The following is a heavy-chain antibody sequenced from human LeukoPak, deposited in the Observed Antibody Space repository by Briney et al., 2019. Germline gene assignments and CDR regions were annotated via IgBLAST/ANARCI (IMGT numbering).Heavy chain of an antibody. V-gene: IGHV4-59*08. CDR1: GGSISSYH. J-gene: IGHJ3*02. D-gene: IGHD2-21*01. CDR2: IHYSGST. CDR3: ARSVSWGLLVRDDAFDS. Sequence: PSETLSLTCTVSGGSISSYHWIWIRQLPGKGLEWIGYIHYSGSTNYNPSLKSRVTTSVDTSKKQFSLKLRSVTAADTAVYYCARSVSWGLLVRDDAFDSWGQGTMVTVFS.